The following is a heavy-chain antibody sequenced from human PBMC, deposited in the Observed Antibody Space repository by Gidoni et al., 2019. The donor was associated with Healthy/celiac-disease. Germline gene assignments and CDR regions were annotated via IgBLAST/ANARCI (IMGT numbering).Heavy chain of an antibody. CDR1: GFSLSTSGVG. CDR2: IYWDDDK. V-gene: IGHV2-5*02. Sequence: QITLKEAGPTLVKPTQTLTLTCTFSGFSLSTSGVGVGWIRQPPGKALEWLALIYWDDDKRYSPSLKSRLTITKDTSKNQVVLTMTNMDPVDSATYYCAHKQQLPTFDYWGQGTLVTVSS. D-gene: IGHD6-13*01. J-gene: IGHJ4*02. CDR3: AHKQQLPTFDY.